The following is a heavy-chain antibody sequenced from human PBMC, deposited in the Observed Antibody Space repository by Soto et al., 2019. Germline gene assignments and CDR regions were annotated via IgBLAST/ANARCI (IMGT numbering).Heavy chain of an antibody. Sequence: QVQLVESGGGVVQPGRSLRLSCEASGFTFRNHAMHWVRQAPGKGLEWVGLIWYDGTSKYYADSVKGRFTISRDNSKNTLYLEMNSLRVEDTAIYYCARDQGVVIIKDHWGQGTLVTVSS. CDR3: ARDQGVVIIKDH. V-gene: IGHV3-33*08. CDR2: IWYDGTSK. D-gene: IGHD6-6*01. J-gene: IGHJ4*02. CDR1: GFTFRNHA.